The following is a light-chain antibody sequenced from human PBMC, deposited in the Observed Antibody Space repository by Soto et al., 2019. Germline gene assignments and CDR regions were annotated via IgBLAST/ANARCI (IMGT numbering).Light chain of an antibody. CDR1: QSVSRN. CDR2: GAS. J-gene: IGKJ4*01. Sequence: EIVMTQSPGTLSVSPGERASLSCRASQSVSRNLAGYQQKPGQAPRLLIHGASTRATGIPDRFSGSGSGTDFTLTISSLQSEDFAVYYCQQYNNWPPLTFGGGTKVEI. CDR3: QQYNNWPPLT. V-gene: IGKV3-15*01.